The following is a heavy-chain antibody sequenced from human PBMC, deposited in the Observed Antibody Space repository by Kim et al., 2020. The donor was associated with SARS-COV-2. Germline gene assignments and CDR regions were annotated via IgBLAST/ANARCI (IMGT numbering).Heavy chain of an antibody. V-gene: IGHV3-23*01. Sequence: GGSLRLSCAASGFTFSSYAMSWVRQAPGKGLEWVSAISGSGGSTYYADSVKGRFTISRDNSKNTLYLQMNSLRAEDTAVYYCAKVGGIAAAGYLNWFDPWGQGTLVTVSS. J-gene: IGHJ5*02. CDR1: GFTFSSYA. CDR3: AKVGGIAAAGYLNWFDP. D-gene: IGHD6-13*01. CDR2: ISGSGGST.